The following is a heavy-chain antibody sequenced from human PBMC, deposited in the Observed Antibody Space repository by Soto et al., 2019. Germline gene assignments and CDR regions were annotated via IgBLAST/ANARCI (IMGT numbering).Heavy chain of an antibody. CDR2: IDPSDSYT. CDR1: GYSFTSYW. D-gene: IGHD3-10*01. CDR3: ARFPYYYGSGSNYGMDV. J-gene: IGHJ6*02. Sequence: GESLKISCKGSGYSFTSYWISWVRQMPGKGLEWMGRIDPSDSYTNYSPSFQGHVTISADKPISTAYLQWSSLKASDTAMYYCARFPYYYGSGSNYGMDVWGQGTTVTVSS. V-gene: IGHV5-10-1*01.